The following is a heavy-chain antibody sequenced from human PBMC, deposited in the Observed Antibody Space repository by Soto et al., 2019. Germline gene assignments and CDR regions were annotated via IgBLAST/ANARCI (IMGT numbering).Heavy chain of an antibody. V-gene: IGHV3-23*01. D-gene: IGHD6-19*01. CDR1: GFTFSSYA. J-gene: IGHJ4*02. Sequence: EVQLLESGGGLVQPGGSLRLSCAASGFTFSSYAMSWVRQAPGKGLEWVSGISGSGFSTFYADSVKGRFTISRDNSKNTLYLQMTSLRAEDTAVYYCANCIRSSGWYFDNWGQGTLVTVSS. CDR3: ANCIRSSGWYFDN. CDR2: ISGSGFST.